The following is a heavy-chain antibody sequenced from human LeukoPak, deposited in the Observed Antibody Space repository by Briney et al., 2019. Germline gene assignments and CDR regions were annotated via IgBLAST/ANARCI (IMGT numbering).Heavy chain of an antibody. J-gene: IGHJ3*02. CDR1: GYTLTELS. CDR2: FDPEDGET. V-gene: IGHV1-24*01. D-gene: IGHD1-26*01. CDR3: ATIPLYSGSYFSAFDI. Sequence: ASVKVSCKVSGYTLTELSMHWVRQAPGKGLEWMGGFDPEDGETIYAQKFQGRVTMTEDTSTDTAYMELSSLRSEDTAVYYCATIPLYSGSYFSAFDIWGQGTMVTVSS.